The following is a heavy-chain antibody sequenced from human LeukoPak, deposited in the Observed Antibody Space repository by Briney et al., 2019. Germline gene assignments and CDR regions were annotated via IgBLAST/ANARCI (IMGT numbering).Heavy chain of an antibody. J-gene: IGHJ4*02. Sequence: SETLSLTCAVYGGSFSGYYWSWIRQPPGKGLEWIGEINHSGSTNYNPSLKSRVTISVDTSKNQFSLKLSSVTAADTAVYYCARGLWFGELSYWGQGILVTVSS. D-gene: IGHD3-10*01. CDR2: INHSGST. V-gene: IGHV4-34*01. CDR1: GGSFSGYY. CDR3: ARGLWFGELSY.